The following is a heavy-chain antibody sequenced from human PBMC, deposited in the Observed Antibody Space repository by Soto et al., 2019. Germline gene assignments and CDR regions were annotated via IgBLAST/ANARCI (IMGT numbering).Heavy chain of an antibody. D-gene: IGHD3-10*01. CDR1: AFTFSRYE. Sequence: GGSLSLSCSASAFTFSRYEMSWVRQAPGKGLEWVSAISGSGGSTYYADSVKGRFTISRDNSKNTLYLQMNSLRAEDTAVYYCAKEPVFYGSGSSTFDYWGQGTLVNVSS. CDR2: ISGSGGST. V-gene: IGHV3-23*01. J-gene: IGHJ4*02. CDR3: AKEPVFYGSGSSTFDY.